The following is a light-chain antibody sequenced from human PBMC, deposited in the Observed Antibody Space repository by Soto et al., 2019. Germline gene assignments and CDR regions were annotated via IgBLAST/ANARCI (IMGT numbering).Light chain of an antibody. Sequence: QSVLTQPASVSGSPGQSITISCTGTSSDVGAYNRVSWYQQHSGKAPKLMIYEVSNRPSGVSNRFSGSKSGNTASLTISGLQAEDEADYYCLSYTTSSSYVFGNGTKVT. J-gene: IGLJ1*01. CDR1: SSDVGAYNR. V-gene: IGLV2-14*01. CDR3: LSYTTSSSYV. CDR2: EVS.